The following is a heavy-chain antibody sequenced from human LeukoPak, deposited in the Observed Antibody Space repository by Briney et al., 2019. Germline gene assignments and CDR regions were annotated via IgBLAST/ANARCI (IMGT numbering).Heavy chain of an antibody. CDR2: ISGSGGST. CDR3: AKAPMVRGAVFDY. CDR1: GFTFSSYA. D-gene: IGHD3-10*01. Sequence: GGSLRLSCAASGFTFSSYAMSWVRQAPGKGLEWVSAISGSGGSTYYADSVKGRFTISRGNSKNTLYLQMNSLRAEDTAVYYCAKAPMVRGAVFDYWGQGTLVTVSS. J-gene: IGHJ4*02. V-gene: IGHV3-23*01.